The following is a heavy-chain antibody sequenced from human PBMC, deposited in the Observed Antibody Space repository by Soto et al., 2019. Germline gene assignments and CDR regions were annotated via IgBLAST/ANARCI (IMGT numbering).Heavy chain of an antibody. CDR1: GYTFTSYG. Sequence: ASVKVSCKASGYTFTSYGISWVRQAPGQGLEWMGWISAYNGNTNYAQKLQGRVTMTTDTSTSTAYMELRSLRSDDTAVYYCAREGSSSWYIQYYGMDVWGQGTTVTVSS. CDR3: AREGSSSWYIQYYGMDV. D-gene: IGHD6-13*01. CDR2: ISAYNGNT. V-gene: IGHV1-18*01. J-gene: IGHJ6*02.